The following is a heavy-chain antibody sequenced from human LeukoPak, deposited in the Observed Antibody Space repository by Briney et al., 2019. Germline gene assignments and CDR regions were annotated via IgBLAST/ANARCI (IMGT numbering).Heavy chain of an antibody. CDR1: GYTFTSYA. Sequence: ASVKVSCKASGYTFTSYAMNWVRQAPGQGLEWMVWINTNTGNPTYAQGFTGRFVFSLDTSVSTAYLQISSLKAEDTAVYYCAREVPTYYYGSGNFDPWGQGTLVTVSS. V-gene: IGHV7-4-1*02. CDR3: AREVPTYYYGSGNFDP. J-gene: IGHJ5*02. CDR2: INTNTGNP. D-gene: IGHD3-10*01.